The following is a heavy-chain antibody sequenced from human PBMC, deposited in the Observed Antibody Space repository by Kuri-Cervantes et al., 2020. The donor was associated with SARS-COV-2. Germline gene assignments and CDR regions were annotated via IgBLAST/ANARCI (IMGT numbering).Heavy chain of an antibody. J-gene: IGHJ4*02. Sequence: GSLRLSCTVSGGSISSSSYYWGWIRQPPGKGLEWIGSIYHSGSTYYNPSLKSRVTISVDTSKNQFSLKLSSVTAADTAVYYCASRAVAAPDWGQGTLVTVSS. CDR2: IYHSGST. V-gene: IGHV4-39*01. D-gene: IGHD6-19*01. CDR3: ASRAVAAPD. CDR1: GGSISSSSYY.